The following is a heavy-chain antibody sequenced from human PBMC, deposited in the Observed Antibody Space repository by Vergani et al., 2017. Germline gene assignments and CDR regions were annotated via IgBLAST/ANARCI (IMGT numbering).Heavy chain of an antibody. CDR3: ARVPDYGGNSGYFQH. D-gene: IGHD4-23*01. CDR2: ICTSGST. Sequence: QVQLQESGPGLVKPSQTLSLTCTVSGGSISSGSYYWSWIRQPAGKGLEWIGRICTSGSTNYNPSLKSRVTISVDTSKNQFSLKLSSVTAADTAVYYCARVPDYGGNSGYFQHWGQGTLVTVSS. CDR1: GGSISSGSYY. V-gene: IGHV4-61*02. J-gene: IGHJ1*01.